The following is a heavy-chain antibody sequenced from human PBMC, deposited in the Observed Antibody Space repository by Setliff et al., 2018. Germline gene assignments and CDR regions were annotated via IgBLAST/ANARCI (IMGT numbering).Heavy chain of an antibody. J-gene: IGHJ3*01. CDR2: ISDSSIYI. D-gene: IGHD6-25*01. Sequence: GGSLRLSCAASGFTFSTYSMHWVRQAPGKGLEWVSSISDSSIYIYYVDSVKGRFTISRDNAQNSLYLQMDSLRAEDTAVYYCARSPANGGHDAFDVWGQGAMVTVSS. V-gene: IGHV3-21*01. CDR1: GFTFSTYS. CDR3: ARSPANGGHDAFDV.